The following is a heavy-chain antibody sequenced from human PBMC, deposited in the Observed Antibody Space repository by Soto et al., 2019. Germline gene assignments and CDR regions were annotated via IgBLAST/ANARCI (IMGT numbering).Heavy chain of an antibody. V-gene: IGHV3-30*18. CDR2: ISYDGSLS. Sequence: PGGSLRLSCAASGFTFSDYGIHWVRQAPGKGLEWVALISYDGSLSYYADSVEGRFTISRDNSKNVLFLQMDSLTAEDTAVYYCAKVGYSGYDVRYFESTLDVWGQGTKVTVSS. CDR3: AKVGYSGYDVRYFESTLDV. CDR1: GFTFSDYG. J-gene: IGHJ6*02. D-gene: IGHD5-12*01.